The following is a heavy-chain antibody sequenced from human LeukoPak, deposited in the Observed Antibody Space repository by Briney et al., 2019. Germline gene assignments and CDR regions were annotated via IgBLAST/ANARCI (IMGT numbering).Heavy chain of an antibody. J-gene: IGHJ3*02. V-gene: IGHV1-69*05. CDR2: IIPIFGTA. CDR3: ARYSLDAFDI. CDR1: GGTFSSYA. Sequence: SVKVSCKASGGTFSSYAISLVRQAPGRGLEWMGRIIPIFGTANYAQKFQGRVTITTDESTSTAYMELSSLRSEDTAVYYCARYSLDAFDIWGQGTMVTVSS. D-gene: IGHD2-15*01.